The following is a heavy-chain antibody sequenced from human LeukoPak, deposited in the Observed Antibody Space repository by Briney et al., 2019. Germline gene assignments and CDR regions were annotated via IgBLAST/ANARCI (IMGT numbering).Heavy chain of an antibody. CDR1: GYTFTGYY. CDR2: INPNSGGT. V-gene: IGHV1-2*02. J-gene: IGHJ4*02. Sequence: ASVKVSCKASGYTFTGYYMHWVRQAPGQGLECMGWINPNSGGTKYAQKFQGRVTMTRDTSISTAYMELSRLRSDDTAVYYCACITVRDDSYWGQGTLVTVSS. D-gene: IGHD3-10*01. CDR3: ACITVRDDSY.